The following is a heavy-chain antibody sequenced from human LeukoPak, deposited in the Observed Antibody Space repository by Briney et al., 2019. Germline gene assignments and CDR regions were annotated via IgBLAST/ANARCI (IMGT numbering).Heavy chain of an antibody. D-gene: IGHD6-13*01. CDR1: GFTFSRNG. CDR3: AKDRSSSWSFDY. Sequence: PGRSLRLSCAASGFTFSRNGMHWVRQAPGKGLEWVSVISPDGSSQDYADSVKGRFTISRDNSENTLYLQMNGLRAEVTAVYYCAKDRSSSWSFDYWGQGTLVTVSS. J-gene: IGHJ4*02. V-gene: IGHV3-30*18. CDR2: ISPDGSSQ.